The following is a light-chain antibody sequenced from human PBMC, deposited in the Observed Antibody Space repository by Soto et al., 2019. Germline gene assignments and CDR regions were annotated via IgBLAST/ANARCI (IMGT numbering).Light chain of an antibody. CDR2: AAS. J-gene: IGKJ4*01. V-gene: IGKV1-9*01. Sequence: DIQLTQSPSFLSASVGDRVTITCRASQGITNSLAWYQQKPGKAPNLLIYAASTLQCGVPSRFSGSGSGTDFTLTISSLQPEDVATYYCQQLTSDPPTFGGGTKVDIK. CDR1: QGITNS. CDR3: QQLTSDPPT.